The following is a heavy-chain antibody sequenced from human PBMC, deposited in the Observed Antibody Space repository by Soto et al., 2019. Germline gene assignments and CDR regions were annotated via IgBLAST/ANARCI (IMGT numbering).Heavy chain of an antibody. D-gene: IGHD7-27*01. CDR2: IYHGGST. CDR3: AGGLSGDKVDY. V-gene: IGHV4-30-4*01. J-gene: IGHJ4*02. Sequence: QVQLQESGPGLVELSQTLSLTCTVSGGSISSGDYFWSWIRQPPGEGLEWIGHIYHGGSTYNNPSLKTRVTISVDTSKNQCSLNLNSVTAADTAVYYCAGGLSGDKVDYWGQGTLVTVSS. CDR1: GGSISSGDYF.